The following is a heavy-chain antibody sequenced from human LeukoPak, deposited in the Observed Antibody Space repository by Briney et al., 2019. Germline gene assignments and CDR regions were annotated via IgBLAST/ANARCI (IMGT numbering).Heavy chain of an antibody. V-gene: IGHV3-30*04. D-gene: IGHD1-14*01. J-gene: IGHJ6*03. CDR1: GFTFSSYA. Sequence: PGRSRGLSCAASGFTFSSYAMHWVRQAPGKGLEWVAIISFDGSNKYYVDSVKGRFTISRDNAKNTVYLQMSSLRVEDTAVYYCASDAVPYNMPPYYYMDVWGKGTTVTVSS. CDR2: ISFDGSNK. CDR3: ASDAVPYNMPPYYYMDV.